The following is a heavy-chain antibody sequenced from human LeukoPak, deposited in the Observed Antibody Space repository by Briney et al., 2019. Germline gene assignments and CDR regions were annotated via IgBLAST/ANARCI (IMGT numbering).Heavy chain of an antibody. V-gene: IGHV4-34*01. CDR1: GGSFSGCY. J-gene: IGHJ4*02. Sequence: SETLSLTCAVYGGSFSGCYWSWIRQPPGKGLEWIGEINHSGSTNYNPSLKSRVTISVDTSKNQFSLKLSSVTAADTAVYYCARRGAIRFAYGGEGPLATVS. CDR2: INHSGST. CDR3: ARRGAIRFAY. D-gene: IGHD1-26*01.